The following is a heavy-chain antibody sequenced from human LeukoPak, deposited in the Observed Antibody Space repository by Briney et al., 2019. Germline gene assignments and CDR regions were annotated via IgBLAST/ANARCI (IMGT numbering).Heavy chain of an antibody. D-gene: IGHD2-2*01. CDR2: IYSGGST. Sequence: GGSLRLSCAASGFTVSSNYMSWVRQAPGKGLEWVSVIYSGGSTYYADSVKGRFTISRDNSKNTLYLQMNSLRAEDTAVYYCARENGVSAAHPTPYYYYMDVWGKGTTVTVSS. CDR1: GFTVSSNY. V-gene: IGHV3-66*02. J-gene: IGHJ6*03. CDR3: ARENGVSAAHPTPYYYYMDV.